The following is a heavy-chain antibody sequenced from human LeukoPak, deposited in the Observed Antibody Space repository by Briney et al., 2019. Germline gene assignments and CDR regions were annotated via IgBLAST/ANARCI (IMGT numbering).Heavy chain of an antibody. V-gene: IGHV3-43D*03. D-gene: IGHD4-17*01. CDR3: AKDRQYGDYGGGDFFDS. Sequence: GGSLRLSCAVSGFTFDDYAMHWVRQAPGKGLQWISSINWVGDTSSYADSVKGRFTVSRDNTKGSLYLQMHSLRSEDTALYYCAKDRQYGDYGGGDFFDSWGQGTLVTVSS. J-gene: IGHJ4*02. CDR1: GFTFDDYA. CDR2: INWVGDTS.